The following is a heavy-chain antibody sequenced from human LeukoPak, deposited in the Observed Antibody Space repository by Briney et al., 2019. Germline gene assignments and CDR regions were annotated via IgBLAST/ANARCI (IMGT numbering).Heavy chain of an antibody. CDR3: ARVQSYYGSGRPRRLIDY. Sequence: SETLSLTCAVYGGSFSGYYWSWIRQPPGKGLGWIGEINHSGSTNYNPSLKSRVTISVDTSKNQFSLKLSSVTAADTAVYYCARVQSYYGSGRPRRLIDYGGQGTLVTVSS. CDR1: GGSFSGYY. CDR2: INHSGST. D-gene: IGHD3-10*01. V-gene: IGHV4-34*01. J-gene: IGHJ4*02.